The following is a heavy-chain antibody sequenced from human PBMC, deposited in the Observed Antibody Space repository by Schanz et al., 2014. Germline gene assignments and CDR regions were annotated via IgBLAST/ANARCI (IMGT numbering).Heavy chain of an antibody. Sequence: QIQLVQSGPEVKKPGATVKVSCKASGYIFINSGISWVRQAPGQGLEWMGWISVYNHNKEYDQKFQGRVTMTTDTSTSTACMELTDLRSDDTAVYYCARDRRLFDRDDLYYVDSWGQGTLVTVSS. CDR3: ARDRRLFDRDDLYYVDS. J-gene: IGHJ4*02. V-gene: IGHV1-18*01. D-gene: IGHD3-10*02. CDR2: ISVYNHNK. CDR1: GYIFINSG.